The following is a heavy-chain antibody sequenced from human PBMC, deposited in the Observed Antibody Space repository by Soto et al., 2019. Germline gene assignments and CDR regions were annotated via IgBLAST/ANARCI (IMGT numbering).Heavy chain of an antibody. Sequence: GGSLRLSCAASGFTFSSYSMNWVRQAPGKGLEWVSSISSSSSYIYYADSVKGRFTISRDNAKNSLYLQMNSLRAEDTAVYYCASPVFYGSGSYYWGFDYWGQGTLVTVSS. CDR1: GFTFSSYS. CDR3: ASPVFYGSGSYYWGFDY. CDR2: ISSSSSYI. J-gene: IGHJ4*02. D-gene: IGHD3-10*01. V-gene: IGHV3-21*01.